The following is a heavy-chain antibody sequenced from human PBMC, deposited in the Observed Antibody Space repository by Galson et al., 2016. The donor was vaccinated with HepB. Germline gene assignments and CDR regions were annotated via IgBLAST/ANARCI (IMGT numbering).Heavy chain of an antibody. D-gene: IGHD2/OR15-2a*01. CDR2: IFHSGST. J-gene: IGHJ4*02. Sequence: ETLSLTCAVSGGSINSTNWWSWVRQPPGQGLEWIGEIFHSGSTNYNPSLKSRITMSVDKPKNQFSLKLTSVTAADTAVYYCARLNNYIDYWGQGTLVTVSS. V-gene: IGHV4-4*02. CDR3: ARLNNYIDY. CDR1: GGSINSTNW.